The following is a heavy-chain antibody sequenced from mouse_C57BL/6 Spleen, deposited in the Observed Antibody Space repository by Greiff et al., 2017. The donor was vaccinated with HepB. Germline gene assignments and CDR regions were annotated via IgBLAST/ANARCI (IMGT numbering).Heavy chain of an antibody. CDR1: GFTFSDYY. D-gene: IGHD1-1*01. V-gene: IGHV5-16*01. Sequence: EVQVVESEGGLVQPGSSMKLSCTASGFTFSDYYMAWVRQVPEKGLEWVANINYDGSSTYYLDSLKSRFIISRDNAKNILYLQMSSLKSEDTATYYCAREGITTENYFDYWGQGTTLTVSS. CDR3: AREGITTENYFDY. J-gene: IGHJ2*01. CDR2: INYDGSST.